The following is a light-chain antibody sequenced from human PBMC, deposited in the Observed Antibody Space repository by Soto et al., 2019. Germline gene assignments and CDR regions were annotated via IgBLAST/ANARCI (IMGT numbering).Light chain of an antibody. Sequence: QSALTQPASVSGSPGQSITISCTGTSSDIGGYNFVSWYQHRPGKAPKLMIYKGTQRPSGVSNRFSGSTSGNAASLTISGLQAGDEADYFCCSSAPESTYVFGTGTKLTVL. CDR2: KGT. CDR1: SSDIGGYNF. CDR3: CSSAPESTYV. V-gene: IGLV2-23*01. J-gene: IGLJ1*01.